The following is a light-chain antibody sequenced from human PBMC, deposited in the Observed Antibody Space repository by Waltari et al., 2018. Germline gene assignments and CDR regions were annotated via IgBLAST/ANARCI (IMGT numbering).Light chain of an antibody. CDR1: GSDVSGYKY. J-gene: IGLJ2*01. CDR3: SSYAATNNVI. Sequence: QYALNQPTSASGSLGQSVTISCTGTGSDVSGYKYVSWYQQYPGKAPKLLIYEVTKRPSGVPYRFSGSKSGITASLTVSWLRAEDEGEYYCSSYAATNNVIFGGGTNLTVL. V-gene: IGLV2-8*01. CDR2: EVT.